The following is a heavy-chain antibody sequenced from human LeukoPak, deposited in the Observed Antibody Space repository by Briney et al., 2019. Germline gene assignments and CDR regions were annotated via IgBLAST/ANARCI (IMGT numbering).Heavy chain of an antibody. CDR2: ISSSSSTI. Sequence: GGSLRLSCAASGFTFSSCSMNWVRQAPGKGLEWVSYISSSSSTIYYADSVKGRFTISRDNAKNSLYLQMNSLRAEDTAVYYCARDRAGSGYHDAFDIWGQGTMVTVSS. V-gene: IGHV3-48*01. CDR3: ARDRAGSGYHDAFDI. D-gene: IGHD3-22*01. CDR1: GFTFSSCS. J-gene: IGHJ3*02.